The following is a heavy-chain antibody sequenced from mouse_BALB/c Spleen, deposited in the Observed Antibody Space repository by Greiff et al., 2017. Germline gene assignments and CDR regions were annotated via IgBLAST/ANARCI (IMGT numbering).Heavy chain of an antibody. CDR1: GFTFSSYA. D-gene: IGHD2-1*01. V-gene: IGHV5-9-4*01. J-gene: IGHJ4*01. CDR3: ARDYGNRAMDY. Sequence: EVKLVESGGGLVQPGGSLKLSCAASGFTFSSYAMSWVRQSPEKRLEWVAEISSGGSYTYYPDTVTGRFTISRDNAKNTLYLEMSSLRSEDTAMYYCARDYGNRAMDYWGQGTSVTVSS. CDR2: ISSGGSYT.